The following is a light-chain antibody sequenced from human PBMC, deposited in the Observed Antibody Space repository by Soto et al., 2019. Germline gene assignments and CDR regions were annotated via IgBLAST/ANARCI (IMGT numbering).Light chain of an antibody. CDR3: SSYTSSSTLEV. CDR1: SSDFGGYNY. V-gene: IGLV2-14*01. J-gene: IGLJ1*01. CDR2: DVS. Sequence: QSALTQPASVSGSPGQSITISCTGTSSDFGGYNYVSWYQQHPGKAPKLMIYDVSNRPSGVSNRFSGSKSGNAASLTISGFQAEDEADYYCSSYTSSSTLEVFGTGTKVTVL.